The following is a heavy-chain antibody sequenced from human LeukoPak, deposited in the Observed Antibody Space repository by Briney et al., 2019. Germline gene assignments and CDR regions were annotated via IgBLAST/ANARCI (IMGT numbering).Heavy chain of an antibody. CDR1: GYTFTGYY. Sequence: ASVKVSCKASGYTFTGYYMHWVRQAPGQGLEWMGWINPNSGGTNYAQKLQGRVTMTRDTSISTAYMELSRLRSDDTAVYYCARGDSSGWPYYYYYGMDVWGQGTTVTVSS. J-gene: IGHJ6*02. CDR3: ARGDSSGWPYYYYYGMDV. D-gene: IGHD6-19*01. CDR2: INPNSGGT. V-gene: IGHV1-2*02.